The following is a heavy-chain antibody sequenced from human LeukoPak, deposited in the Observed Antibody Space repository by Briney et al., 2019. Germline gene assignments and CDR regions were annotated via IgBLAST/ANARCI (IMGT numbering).Heavy chain of an antibody. J-gene: IGHJ4*02. Sequence: ATVKVSCKASGYTFTRYRISWVRQARGQGLEWMRWISAYNGNTNYAQKLQGRVTMTTDTSTSTAYMELRSLRSDDTAVYYCARDFRRLPFFVDYWGQATLVTVSS. D-gene: IGHD5-18*01. CDR3: ARDFRRLPFFVDY. V-gene: IGHV1-18*01. CDR1: GYTFTRYR. CDR2: ISAYNGNT.